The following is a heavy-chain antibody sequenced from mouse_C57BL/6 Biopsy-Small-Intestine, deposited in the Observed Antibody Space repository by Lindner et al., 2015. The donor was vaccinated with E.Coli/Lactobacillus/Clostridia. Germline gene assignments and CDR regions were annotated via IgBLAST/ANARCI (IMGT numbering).Heavy chain of an antibody. J-gene: IGHJ4*01. CDR1: GYAFSSYW. D-gene: IGHD1-2*01. CDR2: IYPGDGDT. V-gene: IGHV1-80*01. Sequence: VQLQESGAELVKPGASVKISCKASGYAFSSYWMNWVKQRPGKGLEWIGQIYPGDGDTNYNGKFKGKATLTADKSSSTAYMQLSSLTSEDSAVYFCARFYYGPGAMDYWGQGISVTVSS. CDR3: ARFYYGPGAMDY.